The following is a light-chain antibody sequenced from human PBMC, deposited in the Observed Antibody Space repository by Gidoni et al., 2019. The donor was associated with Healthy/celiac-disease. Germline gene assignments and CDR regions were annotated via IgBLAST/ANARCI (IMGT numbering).Light chain of an antibody. CDR2: AAS. J-gene: IGKJ2*01. Sequence: DIQMTQSPSSLSASVGDRVTITCRASQSISSYLNWYKQKPGKAPKLLIYAASSLQSGVPSRFSGSGSGTDFTLTISSLQPEDFATYYCQQCYSTPPFTFGQGTKLEIK. CDR1: QSISSY. V-gene: IGKV1-39*01. CDR3: QQCYSTPPFT.